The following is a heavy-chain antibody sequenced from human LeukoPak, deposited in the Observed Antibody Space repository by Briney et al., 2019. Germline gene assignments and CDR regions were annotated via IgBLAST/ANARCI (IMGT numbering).Heavy chain of an antibody. CDR3: ARAQIQLWTTPQYYFDY. CDR2: ISGSGGST. D-gene: IGHD5-18*01. V-gene: IGHV3-23*01. Sequence: GGSLRLSCAASGFTFSSYAMSWVRQAPGKGLEWVSAISGSGGSTYYADSVKGRFTISRDNSKNTLYLQMNSLRAEGTAVYYCARAQIQLWTTPQYYFDYWGQGTLVTVSS. CDR1: GFTFSSYA. J-gene: IGHJ4*02.